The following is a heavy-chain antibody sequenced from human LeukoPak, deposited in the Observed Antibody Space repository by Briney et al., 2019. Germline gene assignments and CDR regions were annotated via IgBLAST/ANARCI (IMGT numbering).Heavy chain of an antibody. Sequence: SQTLSLTCTVSGGSISSGDYYWSWIRQPPGKGLEWIGSIYYSGSTYYNPSLKSRVTISVDTSKNQFSLKLSSVTAADTAVYYCARHAGIRCGYHETTYFDYWGQGTLVTVSS. CDR2: IYYSGST. V-gene: IGHV4-39*01. J-gene: IGHJ4*02. CDR1: GGSISSGDYY. D-gene: IGHD3-22*01. CDR3: ARHAGIRCGYHETTYFDY.